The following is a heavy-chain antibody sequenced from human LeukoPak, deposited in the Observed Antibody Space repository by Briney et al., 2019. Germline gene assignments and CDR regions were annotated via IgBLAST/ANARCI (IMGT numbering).Heavy chain of an antibody. CDR1: GGSFSGYY. Sequence: SETLSLTCAVYGGSFSGYYWSWIRQPPGKGLEWIGEINHSGSTNYNPSLKSRDTISVDTSKNQFSLKLSSVTAADTAVYYCARSRKWSGFGYWGQGTLVTVSS. D-gene: IGHD2-15*01. V-gene: IGHV4-34*01. CDR2: INHSGST. CDR3: ARSRKWSGFGY. J-gene: IGHJ4*02.